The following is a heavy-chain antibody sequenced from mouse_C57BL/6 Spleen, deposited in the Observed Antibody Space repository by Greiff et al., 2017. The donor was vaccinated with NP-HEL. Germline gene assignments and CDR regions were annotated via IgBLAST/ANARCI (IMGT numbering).Heavy chain of an antibody. CDR1: GYTFTRYW. CDR3: ARGGYFDY. CDR2: IYPGSGST. Sequence: QVQLQQPGAELVKPGASVKMSCKASGYTFTRYWITWVKQRPGQGLEWIGDIYPGSGSTNYNEKFKSKATLTVGTSSSTAYMQLSSLTSEDSAVYYCARGGYFDYWGQGTTLTVSS. J-gene: IGHJ2*01. V-gene: IGHV1-55*01.